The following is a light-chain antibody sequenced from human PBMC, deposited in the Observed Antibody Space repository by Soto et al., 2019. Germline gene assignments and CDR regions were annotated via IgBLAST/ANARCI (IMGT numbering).Light chain of an antibody. V-gene: IGLV2-8*01. CDR3: ASYTVSGTLI. CDR2: EVN. J-gene: IGLJ2*01. CDR1: SSDVGGYNY. Sequence: QSALTQPPSASGSPGQSVTISCTGTSSDVGGYNYVSWYQQYPGKAPKLMIYEVNKRPSGVPDRFSGSRSGNTASLTISGLQADDEADYYCASYTVSGTLIFGGGTQLTVL.